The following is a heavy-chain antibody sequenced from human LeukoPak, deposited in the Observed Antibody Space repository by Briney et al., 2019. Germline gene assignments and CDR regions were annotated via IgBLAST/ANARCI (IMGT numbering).Heavy chain of an antibody. CDR1: GFTFSSYW. D-gene: IGHD5-24*01. V-gene: IGHV3-74*01. CDR3: VRDIWGDRDGFFDH. J-gene: IGHJ4*02. Sequence: GGSLRLSCAASGFTFSSYWMHWVRQVRGKGRMWVGGIKTDGGTTARSASYAESVKGRFTISRDNAKNTLSLQMNSLRAEDTAVYYSVRDIWGDRDGFFDHWGQGILVTVSS. CDR2: IKTDGGTTARSA.